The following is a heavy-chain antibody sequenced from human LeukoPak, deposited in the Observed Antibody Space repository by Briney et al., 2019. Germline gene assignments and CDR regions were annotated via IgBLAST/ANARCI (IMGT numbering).Heavy chain of an antibody. Sequence: PSETLSLTCAVYGGSFSAYYWSWIRQTPGKGLAWIGYIYHSGSTYYNPSLKSRVTISVDRSKNQFSLKLSSVTAADTAVYYCARGYGDYGDPFDIWGQGTMVTVSS. J-gene: IGHJ3*02. CDR1: GGSFSAYY. CDR2: IYHSGST. V-gene: IGHV4-34*01. D-gene: IGHD4-17*01. CDR3: ARGYGDYGDPFDI.